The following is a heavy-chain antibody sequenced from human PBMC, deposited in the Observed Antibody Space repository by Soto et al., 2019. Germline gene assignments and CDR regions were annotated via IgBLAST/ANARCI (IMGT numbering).Heavy chain of an antibody. CDR3: ARGLGLPDY. CDR2: IFYSGTT. V-gene: IGHV4-30-4*01. J-gene: IGHJ4*02. CDR1: GGSISSGDYY. Sequence: QVQLQESGPGLVKPSQTLPLTCTVSGGSISSGDYYWSWIRQPPGKGLEWIGYIFYSGTTYYNPSLXXRXTXXVDTSKNQFSLKLSSVTAADTAVYYCARGLGLPDYWGQGTLVTVSS.